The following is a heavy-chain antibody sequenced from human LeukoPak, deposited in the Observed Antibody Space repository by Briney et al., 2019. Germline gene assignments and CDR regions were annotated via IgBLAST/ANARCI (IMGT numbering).Heavy chain of an antibody. CDR3: ARDSPPNWFDP. J-gene: IGHJ5*02. Sequence: GGSLRLSCAASGFTFSSYAMSWIRQAPGKGLEWVSYISSSGSTIYYADSVKGRFTISRDNAKNSLYLQMNSLRAEDTAVYYCARDSPPNWFDPWGQGTLVTVSS. CDR1: GFTFSSYA. V-gene: IGHV3-11*01. CDR2: ISSSGSTI.